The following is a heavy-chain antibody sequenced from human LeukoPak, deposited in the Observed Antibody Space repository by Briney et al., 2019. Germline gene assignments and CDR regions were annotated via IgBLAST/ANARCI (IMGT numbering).Heavy chain of an antibody. Sequence: GGSLRLSCAASGFTFSSYSMNWVRQAPGKGLEWVSYISSSGSTIYYADSAKGRFTISRDNSKNTLYLQMNSLRAEDTAVYYCAKDAGGITMIVVAEYFQHWGQGTLVTVSS. CDR1: GFTFSSYS. CDR2: ISSSGSTI. J-gene: IGHJ1*01. D-gene: IGHD3-22*01. V-gene: IGHV3-48*01. CDR3: AKDAGGITMIVVAEYFQH.